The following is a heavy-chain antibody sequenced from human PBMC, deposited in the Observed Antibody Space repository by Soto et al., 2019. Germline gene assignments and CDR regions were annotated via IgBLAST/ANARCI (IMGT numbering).Heavy chain of an antibody. CDR2: ISSSSSTI. J-gene: IGHJ4*02. CDR1: GFTFSSYS. CDR3: ARDGVDYYDSSGYYVYFDY. D-gene: IGHD3-22*01. V-gene: IGHV3-48*02. Sequence: QPGGSLRLSCAASGFTFSSYSINFFRHAPFKWLEWVSYISSSSSTIYYADSVKGRFTISRDNAKNSLYLQMNSLRDEDTAVYYCARDGVDYYDSSGYYVYFDYWGQGTLVTVSS.